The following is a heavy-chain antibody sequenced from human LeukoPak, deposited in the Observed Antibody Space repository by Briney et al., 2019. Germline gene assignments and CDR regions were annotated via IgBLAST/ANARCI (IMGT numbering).Heavy chain of an antibody. V-gene: IGHV4-59*01. CDR1: GDSISSSY. CDR2: DYYTGSS. D-gene: IGHD3-10*01. Sequence: SETLSLTCTVSGDSISSSYWSWIRQPPGKGLEWIGYDYYTGSSYYNPSLKSRATTSIDMSKNQFSLKLTSMTAADTAVYYCAGYGSGSYYKAFDFWGQGILVTVSS. J-gene: IGHJ4*02. CDR3: AGYGSGSYYKAFDF.